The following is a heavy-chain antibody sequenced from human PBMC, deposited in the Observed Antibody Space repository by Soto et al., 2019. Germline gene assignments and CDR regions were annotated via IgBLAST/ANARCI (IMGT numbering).Heavy chain of an antibody. CDR1: GGTFSSYA. J-gene: IGHJ3*02. Sequence: QVQLVQSGAEVKKPGSSVKVSYKASGGTFSSYAISWVRQAPGQGLEWMGGIIPIFGTANYAQKFQGRVTITADESTSKAYMELSSLRSEDTAVYYCARATRTITMILLGAFDIWGQGTMVTVSS. D-gene: IGHD3-22*01. CDR2: IIPIFGTA. V-gene: IGHV1-69*01. CDR3: ARATRTITMILLGAFDI.